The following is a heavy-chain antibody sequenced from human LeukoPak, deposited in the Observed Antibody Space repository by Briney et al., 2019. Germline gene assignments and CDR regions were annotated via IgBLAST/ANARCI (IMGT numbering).Heavy chain of an antibody. V-gene: IGHV4-59*12. CDR2: VDLKGAT. J-gene: IGHJ4*02. CDR3: TRESGAFSPFGF. D-gene: IGHD1-26*01. CDR1: GGSISSYY. Sequence: SETLSLTCTVSGGSISSYYWSWIRQPPGKGLEWIGEVDLKGATNYNPCLESRVSMSIDTSNNQMSLKLTSVTAADTAFYYCTRESGAFSPFGFWGQGTLVTVSS.